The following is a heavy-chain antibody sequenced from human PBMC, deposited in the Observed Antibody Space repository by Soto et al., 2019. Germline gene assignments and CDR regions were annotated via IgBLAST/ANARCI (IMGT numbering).Heavy chain of an antibody. CDR1: GGSFSGYY. D-gene: IGHD2-15*01. J-gene: IGHJ4*02. CDR2: INHSGST. CDR3: ARDLYCSGGSCSLDFDY. Sequence: SETLSLTCAVYGGSFSGYYWSWIRQPPGKGLEWIGEINHSGSTNYNPSLKSRVTISVDTSKNQFSLKLSSVTAADTAVYYCARDLYCSGGSCSLDFDYWGQGTLVTVSS. V-gene: IGHV4-34*01.